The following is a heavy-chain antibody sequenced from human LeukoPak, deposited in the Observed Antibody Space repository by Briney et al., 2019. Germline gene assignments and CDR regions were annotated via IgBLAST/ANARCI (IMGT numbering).Heavy chain of an antibody. V-gene: IGHV1-2*02. CDR1: GHTFTGYY. J-gene: IGHJ6*03. D-gene: IGHD3-3*02. CDR2: INPNSGGT. CDR3: ARSNGPVLVSPGAPIHYYYFYMDV. Sequence: ASVKVSCKASGHTFTGYYMHWVRQAPGQGLEWMGWINPNSGGTNYAQKFQGRVTITADKSTSTAYMELSSLRSEDTAVYYCARSNGPVLVSPGAPIHYYYFYMDVWGKGTTVTVSS.